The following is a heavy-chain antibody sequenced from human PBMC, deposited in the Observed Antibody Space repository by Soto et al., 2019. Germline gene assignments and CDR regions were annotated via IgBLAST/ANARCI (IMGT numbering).Heavy chain of an antibody. D-gene: IGHD4-17*01. V-gene: IGHV3-30*03. Sequence: PGGSLRLSCAASGSTFSSYGMHWVRQAPGKGLEWVAVISYDGSNKYYADSVKGRFTISRDNSKNTLYLQMNSLRVDDTAVYYCSREKRANGYFDYWGQGTLVTVSS. CDR3: SREKRANGYFDY. J-gene: IGHJ4*02. CDR2: ISYDGSNK. CDR1: GSTFSSYG.